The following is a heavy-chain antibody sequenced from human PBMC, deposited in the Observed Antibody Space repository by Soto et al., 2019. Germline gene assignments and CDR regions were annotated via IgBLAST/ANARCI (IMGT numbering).Heavy chain of an antibody. Sequence: QVQLVQSGAEVKKPGASVRVSCKASAYTFTSYGISWVRQAPGQGLEWMGWINTYKGHTNYAQNLQGRVTMTTDTSTGTAYMDLRSLRYDDTAVYYCARDGSGGSGSLDTWGQGTLVTVSS. D-gene: IGHD3-10*01. CDR1: AYTFTSYG. CDR2: INTYKGHT. J-gene: IGHJ5*02. V-gene: IGHV1-18*04. CDR3: ARDGSGGSGSLDT.